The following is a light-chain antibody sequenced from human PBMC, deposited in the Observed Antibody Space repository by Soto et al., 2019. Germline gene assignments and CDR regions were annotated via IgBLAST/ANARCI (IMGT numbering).Light chain of an antibody. J-gene: IGLJ1*01. CDR2: ENN. CDR3: GAWDSGLSGYV. Sequence: QSVLTQPPSVSAAPGQKVTISCSGSNSNIGNTYVSWYQQLPGTAPKLLIYENNKRPSGIPDRFSGSKSGTSATLGITGLQAGDEGDYYCGAWDSGLSGYVLGTGNKVTVL. CDR1: NSNIGNTY. V-gene: IGLV1-51*02.